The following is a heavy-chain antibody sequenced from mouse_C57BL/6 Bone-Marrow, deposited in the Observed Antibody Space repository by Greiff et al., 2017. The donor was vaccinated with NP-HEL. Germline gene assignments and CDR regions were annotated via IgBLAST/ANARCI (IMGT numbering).Heavy chain of an antibody. V-gene: IGHV1-22*01. CDR1: GYTFTDYN. CDR3: AYYYGSIVYWYFDV. CDR2: INPNNGGT. J-gene: IGHJ1*03. D-gene: IGHD1-1*01. Sequence: VQLQQSGPELVKPGASVKMSCKASGYTFTDYNMHWVKQSHGKSLEWIGYINPNNGGTSYNQQVKGEATLTVNKSSRTAYMALRSLTSEDSSVYYCAYYYGSIVYWYFDVWGTGTTVTVSS.